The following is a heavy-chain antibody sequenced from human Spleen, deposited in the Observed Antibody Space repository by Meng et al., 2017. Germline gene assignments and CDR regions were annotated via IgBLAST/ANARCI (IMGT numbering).Heavy chain of an antibody. J-gene: IGHJ4*02. Sequence: RVQCGAEGKKPGASVKVPCKASGYTFTAYYIHWVRQAPGQGLEWMGRINPNSGDTNYAQKFQGRVTMTRDTSISTAYMELSRLISDDTAVYYCARDASCDHWGQGTLVTVSS. CDR1: GYTFTAYY. CDR2: INPNSGDT. V-gene: IGHV1-2*06. CDR3: ARDASCDH. D-gene: IGHD3-16*02.